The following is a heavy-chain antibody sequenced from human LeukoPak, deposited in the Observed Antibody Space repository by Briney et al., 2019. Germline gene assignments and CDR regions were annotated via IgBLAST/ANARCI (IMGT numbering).Heavy chain of an antibody. CDR2: INPNSGGT. CDR3: ARLPLTYYYDSGGYPHDY. J-gene: IGHJ4*02. V-gene: IGHV1-2*06. Sequence: SVKVSCKASGYTFTGYYMHWVRQAPGQGLEWMGRINPNSGGTNYAQKFQGRVTMTRDTSISTAYMELSRLRSDDTAVYYCARLPLTYYYDSGGYPHDYWGQGTLVTVSS. D-gene: IGHD3-22*01. CDR1: GYTFTGYY.